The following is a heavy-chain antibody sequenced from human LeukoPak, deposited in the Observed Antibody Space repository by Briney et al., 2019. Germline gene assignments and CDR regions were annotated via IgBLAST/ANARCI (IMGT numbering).Heavy chain of an antibody. D-gene: IGHD1-26*01. J-gene: IGHJ6*03. V-gene: IGHV1-69*13. CDR3: ARAGYSGNFRGGQYYYMDV. CDR2: IIPLFGTA. Sequence: GSSVKVSCKASGGTFSTYSISWVRQAPGQGLEWMGGIIPLFGTADYAQMFQDRVTITADESTTTAYMELTSLISEDTAVCYCARAGYSGNFRGGQYYYMDVWGKGTTVTVSS. CDR1: GGTFSTYS.